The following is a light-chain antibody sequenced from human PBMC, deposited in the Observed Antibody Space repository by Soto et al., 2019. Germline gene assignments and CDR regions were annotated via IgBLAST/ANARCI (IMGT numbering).Light chain of an antibody. CDR2: WAS. V-gene: IGKV4-1*01. Sequence: DIVMTQSPDSLAVSLGERATINCKSSQRVLYSSNNKNYLAWYQQKPGQPPKLLIYWASTRESGVPDRFSGSGSGTDFTLTISSLQAEDVAVYYCQQHYSTPWTFGQGTKVEIK. CDR3: QQHYSTPWT. CDR1: QRVLYSSNNKNY. J-gene: IGKJ1*01.